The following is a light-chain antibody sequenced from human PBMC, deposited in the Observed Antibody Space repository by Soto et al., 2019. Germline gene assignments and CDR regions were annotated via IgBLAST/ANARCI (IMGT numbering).Light chain of an antibody. Sequence: QSALTQPASVSGSPGQSITISCTGTSSDVGSYNLVSWYQQHPGKAPQLMIYEVSKRPSGVSNRFSGSKSGNTASLTISGLHAEDEADYYCCSYAGRDYVFGTGTKLTVL. J-gene: IGLJ1*01. CDR1: SSDVGSYNL. CDR2: EVS. CDR3: CSYAGRDYV. V-gene: IGLV2-23*02.